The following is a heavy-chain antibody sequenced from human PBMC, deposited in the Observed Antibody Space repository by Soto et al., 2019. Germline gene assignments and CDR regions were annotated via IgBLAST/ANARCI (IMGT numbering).Heavy chain of an antibody. CDR3: VSGYPWVGFDY. V-gene: IGHV4-59*12. Sequence: PSETLSLTCTVSGGSIGSYYWSWIRQPPGKGLEWIGYIYYSGSMNYNPSLKSRVIISDDTSKNQIFLRLSSVTAADTAVYYCVSGYPWVGFDYWGQGTLVTVSS. J-gene: IGHJ4*02. D-gene: IGHD5-18*01. CDR1: GGSIGSYY. CDR2: IYYSGSM.